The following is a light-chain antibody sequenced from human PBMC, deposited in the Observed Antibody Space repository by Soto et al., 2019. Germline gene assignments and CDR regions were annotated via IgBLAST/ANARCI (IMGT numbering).Light chain of an antibody. J-gene: IGKJ1*01. CDR1: QGISNY. CDR3: QNYDTAPWT. V-gene: IGKV1-27*01. CDR2: SAS. Sequence: DIEMTQSPSSLSAFVGDRVTITCRASQGISNYLAWYQQKPGKVPKLLIYSASTLQSGDPSRFSGSGSGTDFTLSISSLQPEDVATYYCQNYDTAPWTFGQGTKVEIK.